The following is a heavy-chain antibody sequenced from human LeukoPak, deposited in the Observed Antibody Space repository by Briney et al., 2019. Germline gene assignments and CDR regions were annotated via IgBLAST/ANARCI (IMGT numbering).Heavy chain of an antibody. Sequence: SETLSLTCTVSGGSISSSSYYWGWIRQPPGKGLEWIGSIYYSGSTYYNPSLKSRVTISVDTSKNQFSLKLSSVTAADTAVYYCARAGAVAGIFIYWGQGTLVTVSS. J-gene: IGHJ4*02. CDR2: IYYSGST. CDR3: ARAGAVAGIFIY. V-gene: IGHV4-39*07. D-gene: IGHD6-19*01. CDR1: GGSISSSSYY.